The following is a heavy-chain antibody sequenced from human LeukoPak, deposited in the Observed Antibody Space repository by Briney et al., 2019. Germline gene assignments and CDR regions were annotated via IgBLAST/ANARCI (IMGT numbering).Heavy chain of an antibody. J-gene: IGHJ5*02. CDR2: MNPNSGNT. CDR1: GYTFTSYD. CDR3: ARARRGYYDYVWGSYRYNTWFDP. V-gene: IGHV1-8*01. Sequence: GASVKVSCKASGYTFTSYDINWVRQATGQGLEWMGWMNPNSGNTSYAQKFQGRVTMTRDTSISTAYMELSSLRSEDTAVYDCARARRGYYDYVWGSYRYNTWFDPWGQGTLVTVSS. D-gene: IGHD3-16*02.